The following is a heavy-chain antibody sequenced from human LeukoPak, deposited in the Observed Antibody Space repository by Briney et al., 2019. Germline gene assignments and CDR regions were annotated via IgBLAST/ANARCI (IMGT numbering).Heavy chain of an antibody. V-gene: IGHV5-51*01. CDR1: GYSFTNYW. D-gene: IGHD1-1*01. J-gene: IGHJ4*02. Sequence: GESLKISCKGGGYSFTNYWIVWVRQMPGKGLEWMGVIYYDDSETQYSPSFQGQVTMSVDKSISTAYLQWSSLRASDTGIYYCAKSASLQPLDHWGQGTLVTVSS. CDR2: IYYDDSET. CDR3: AKSASLQPLDH.